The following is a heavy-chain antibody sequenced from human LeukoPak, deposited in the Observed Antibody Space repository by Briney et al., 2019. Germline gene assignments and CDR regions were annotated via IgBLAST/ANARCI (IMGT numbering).Heavy chain of an antibody. V-gene: IGHV3-23*01. Sequence: GGSLRLSCAASGFTFSSYAMSWVRQAPGKGLERVSAISGSGGSTYYADSVKGRFTISRDNSKNTLYLQMNSLRAEDTAVYYCAKKESSSRQRKDWFDPWGQGTLVTVSS. CDR1: GFTFSSYA. CDR2: ISGSGGST. CDR3: AKKESSSRQRKDWFDP. J-gene: IGHJ5*02. D-gene: IGHD6-13*01.